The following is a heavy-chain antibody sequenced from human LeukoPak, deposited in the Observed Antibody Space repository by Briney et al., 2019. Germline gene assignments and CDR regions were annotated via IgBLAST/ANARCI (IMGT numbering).Heavy chain of an antibody. CDR2: IFDSGST. CDR3: TRDPSALSGYFDS. CDR1: GGSISSYY. J-gene: IGHJ4*02. Sequence: PSETLSLTCTVSGGSISSYYWTWIRQPPGEGLEWIGYIFDSGSTNYNPSLKSRVTISVDTSKNQFSLQLRSVTAADTAVYFCTRDPSALSGYFDSWGQGTLVIVS. V-gene: IGHV4-59*01.